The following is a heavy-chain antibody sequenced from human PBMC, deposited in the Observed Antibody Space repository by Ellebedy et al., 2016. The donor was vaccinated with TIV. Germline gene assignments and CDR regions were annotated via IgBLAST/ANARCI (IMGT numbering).Heavy chain of an antibody. D-gene: IGHD3-3*01. J-gene: IGHJ5*02. CDR1: GFSFSSYW. CDR2: IKQEGYEK. CDR3: VGFGVFNL. V-gene: IGHV3-7*01. Sequence: PGGSLRLSCAASGFSFSSYWMSWVRQAPGKGLEWVASIKQEGYEKRYVDSVKGRFTISRDNAKNALFLQMDGLRVDDSAVYYCVGFGVFNLWGQGAPVTVSS.